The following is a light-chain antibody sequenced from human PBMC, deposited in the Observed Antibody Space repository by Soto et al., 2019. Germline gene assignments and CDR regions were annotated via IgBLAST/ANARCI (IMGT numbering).Light chain of an antibody. V-gene: IGKV1-39*01. J-gene: IGKJ2*01. CDR1: HRIINY. CDR3: QQSYSSPYA. CDR2: AAS. Sequence: DIQMTQSPSSLSASVGDRVTITCRTSHRIINYLNWYQQKPGKAPEVLVFAASKLQSGVPTRFSGSGSGTEFTLTITSLQPEDSATYFCQQSYSSPYAFAQGTKLEIK.